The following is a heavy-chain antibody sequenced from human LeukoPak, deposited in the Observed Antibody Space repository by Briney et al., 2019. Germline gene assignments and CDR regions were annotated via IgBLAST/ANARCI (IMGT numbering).Heavy chain of an antibody. D-gene: IGHD2-15*01. CDR1: GLTFGNYL. CDR3: ARRVDATRWFDP. Sequence: GGPLRFSCAAPGLTFGNYLRHWSPKAPGKGLFWVSRISGDGTTTMYADSVKGRFTISRDNAKNTLYLQMNSLRDEDTATYYCARRVDATRWFDPWGQGTLVAVSS. CDR2: ISGDGTTT. V-gene: IGHV3-74*03. J-gene: IGHJ5*02.